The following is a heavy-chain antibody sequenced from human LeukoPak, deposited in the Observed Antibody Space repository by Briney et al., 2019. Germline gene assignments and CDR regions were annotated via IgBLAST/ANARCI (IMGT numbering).Heavy chain of an antibody. CDR2: IIPILGIA. CDR3: ARGGLGMTTVTKFDY. Sequence: ASVKVSCKASGGTFSSYTISWVRQAPGQGLEWMERIIPILGIANYAQKFQGRVTITADKSTSTAYMELSSLRSEDTAVYYCARGGLGMTTVTKFDYWGQGTLVTVSS. CDR1: GGTFSSYT. D-gene: IGHD4-17*01. V-gene: IGHV1-69*02. J-gene: IGHJ4*02.